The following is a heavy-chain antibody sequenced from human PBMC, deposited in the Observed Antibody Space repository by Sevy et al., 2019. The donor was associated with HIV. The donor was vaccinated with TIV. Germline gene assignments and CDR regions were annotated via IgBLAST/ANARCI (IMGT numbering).Heavy chain of an antibody. Sequence: GGSLRLSCAAYGFTFTLYSMHWVRQAPGKGLEWVATISFDGSNKHYADSLKGRFTISRDNSQNSLYLQMNSLRTADTAVYYCALERLSSDVAEYFQNWGQGTLVTVSS. CDR2: ISFDGSNK. D-gene: IGHD1-1*01. J-gene: IGHJ1*01. CDR1: GFTFTLYS. V-gene: IGHV3-30-3*01. CDR3: ALERLSSDVAEYFQN.